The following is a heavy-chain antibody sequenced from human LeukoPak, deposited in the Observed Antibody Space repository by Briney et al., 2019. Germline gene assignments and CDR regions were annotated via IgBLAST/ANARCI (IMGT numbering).Heavy chain of an antibody. CDR3: ARDHGQWLRGKVFDI. J-gene: IGHJ3*02. V-gene: IGHV3-21*01. Sequence: GGSLRLSCAASGVTFSSYSMNWVRQAPGKGLEWVSSISSSSSYIYYADSVKGRFTISRDNAKNSLYLQMNSLRAEDTAVYYCARDHGQWLRGKVFDIWGQGTMVTVSS. CDR1: GVTFSSYS. D-gene: IGHD5-12*01. CDR2: ISSSSSYI.